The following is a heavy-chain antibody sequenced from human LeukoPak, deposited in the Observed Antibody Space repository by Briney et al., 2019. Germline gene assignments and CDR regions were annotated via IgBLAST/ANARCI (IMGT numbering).Heavy chain of an antibody. CDR3: ASRSAGSGREGYYYYYYGMDV. J-gene: IGHJ6*02. Sequence: ASVKVSCKASGGTFSSYAISWVRQAPGQGLEWMGRIIPILGIANYAQKFQGRVTITADKSTSTAYMELSSLRSEDTAVYYCASRSAGSGREGYYYYYYGMDVWGQGTTVTVSS. CDR1: GGTFSSYA. D-gene: IGHD3-10*01. CDR2: IIPILGIA. V-gene: IGHV1-69*04.